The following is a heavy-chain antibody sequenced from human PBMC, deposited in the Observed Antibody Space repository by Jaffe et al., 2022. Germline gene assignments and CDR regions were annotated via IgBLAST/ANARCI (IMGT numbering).Heavy chain of an antibody. CDR1: GFTFSSYW. J-gene: IGHJ3*01. D-gene: IGHD4-17*01. CDR2: IKEDGSDK. Sequence: EGQMVQSGGGLVQPGGSLRLSCEASGFTFSSYWMSWVRQDPGKGLEWVANIKEDGSDKYYVDSVKGRFTISRDNAKNSLYLQMNNLTAEDTAVYYCAQERVTTWRVFDVWGQGTMVTVSS. V-gene: IGHV3-7*01. CDR3: AQERVTTWRVFDV.